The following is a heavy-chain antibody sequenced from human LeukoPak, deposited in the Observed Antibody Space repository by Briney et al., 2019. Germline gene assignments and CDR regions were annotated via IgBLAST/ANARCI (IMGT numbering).Heavy chain of an antibody. D-gene: IGHD3-10*01. CDR3: ARVGGYF. CDR1: GFTFSIYA. J-gene: IGHJ4*02. V-gene: IGHV3-30*04. CDR2: ISYDGSNK. Sequence: PGGSLRLSCAASGFTFSIYAMYSVRQAPGKGLEWEAVISYDGSNKYYADSVKGRFTISRDNSKNTLYLQMNSLRAEDTAVYYCARVGGYFGGQGTLVTVSS.